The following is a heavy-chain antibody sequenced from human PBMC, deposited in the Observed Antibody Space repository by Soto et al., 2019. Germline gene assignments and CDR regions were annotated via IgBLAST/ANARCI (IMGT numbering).Heavy chain of an antibody. Sequence: GGSLRLSCAASGFTFSDYTINWVRQAPGKGLEWVSSISSSSSYIYYADSVKGRFTISRDNAKNSLYLQMNSLRAEDTAVYYCARDQSINGIDVWGQGTTVTVSS. V-gene: IGHV3-21*01. CDR3: ARDQSINGIDV. J-gene: IGHJ6*02. D-gene: IGHD6-6*01. CDR1: GFTFSDYT. CDR2: ISSSSSYI.